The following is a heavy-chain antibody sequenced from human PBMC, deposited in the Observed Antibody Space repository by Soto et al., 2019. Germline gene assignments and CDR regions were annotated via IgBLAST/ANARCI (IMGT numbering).Heavy chain of an antibody. D-gene: IGHD2-8*01. Sequence: EVQLVESGGGLVQPGKALRLSCAASGFTFSKYWMHWVRQVPGKGPVWVSYISGDGTTTDYADSVKGRFTISRDNAKNTLYLQIDSLRVEDTAVYYCAIQDCTNDVCLEAAVTVGGALEYWGQGAQVTVTS. CDR3: AIQDCTNDVCLEAAVTVGGALEY. CDR1: GFTFSKYW. V-gene: IGHV3-74*01. J-gene: IGHJ4*02. CDR2: ISGDGTTT.